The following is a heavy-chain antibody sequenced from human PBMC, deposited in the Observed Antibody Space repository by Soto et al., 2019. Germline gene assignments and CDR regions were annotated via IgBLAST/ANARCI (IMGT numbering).Heavy chain of an antibody. Sequence: QVQLQESGPGLVEPSETLSLTCTVSGGSISSYYWSWIRQPPGKGLEWIGYISNSGSTNSNPSLTRRVTISVDTSKNQFSLKLSSVTAADTAVYYCARHSSSSSWYYYFGMDVWGQGTTVTVSS. CDR1: GGSISSYY. J-gene: IGHJ6*02. D-gene: IGHD2-15*01. CDR2: ISNSGST. CDR3: ARHSSSSSWYYYFGMDV. V-gene: IGHV4-59*08.